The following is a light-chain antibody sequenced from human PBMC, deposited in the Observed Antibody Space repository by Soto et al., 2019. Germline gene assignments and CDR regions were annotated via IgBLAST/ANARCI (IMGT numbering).Light chain of an antibody. CDR2: SSK. V-gene: IGLV1-44*01. J-gene: IGLJ2*01. CDR3: ASWDDSLNGPV. CDR1: ISNIAINS. Sequence: QSVLTQPPSASGTPGRRLTISCSGSISNIAINSVSWYQKVPGTAPKLLIHSSKQRPSGVPDRFSGSKSGSSASLAINELQSEDEGDYYCASWDDSLNGPVFGGGTKLTVL.